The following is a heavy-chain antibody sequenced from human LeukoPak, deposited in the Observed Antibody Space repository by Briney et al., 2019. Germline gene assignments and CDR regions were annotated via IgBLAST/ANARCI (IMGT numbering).Heavy chain of an antibody. D-gene: IGHD1-14*01. CDR3: ARDSTTYYYYYYMDV. V-gene: IGHV4-4*07. J-gene: IGHJ6*03. CDR2: IYTSGST. Sequence: SETLSLTCTVSGGSGNYYWSWIRQPAGKGLEWIGRIYTSGSTNYNPSLKSRVTISLDTSKNQFSLKLGSVTAADTAVYYCARDSTTYYYYYYMDVWGKGTTVTISS. CDR1: GGSGNYY.